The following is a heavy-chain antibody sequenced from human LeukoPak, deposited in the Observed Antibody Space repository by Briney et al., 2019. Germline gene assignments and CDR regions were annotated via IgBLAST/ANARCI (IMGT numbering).Heavy chain of an antibody. CDR2: ISGDAVYT. D-gene: IGHD4-17*01. V-gene: IGHV3-23*01. Sequence: GGSLSLSCAASGFTFSNHAMTWVRQAPGKGLQWVSAISGDAVYTYYLDSVKGRFTTSRDNSKNTLFLKMNSLRADDTAVYYCAKNYGTSRPFYDYWGQGIVVTVSS. CDR1: GFTFSNHA. J-gene: IGHJ4*02. CDR3: AKNYGTSRPFYDY.